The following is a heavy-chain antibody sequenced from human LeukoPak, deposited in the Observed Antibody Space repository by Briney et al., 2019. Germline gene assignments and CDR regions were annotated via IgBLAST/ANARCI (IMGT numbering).Heavy chain of an antibody. V-gene: IGHV4-39*01. CDR3: ARLLVSAPPGLVDY. Sequence: ASETLSLTCTVSGGSISSSSYYWGWIRQPPGKGLEWIGSIYYSGSTYYNPSLKSRVTISVDTSKNQFTLKLSSVTAADTAVYYCARLLVSAPPGLVDYWGQGTLVTVSS. CDR1: GGSISSSSYY. CDR2: IYYSGST. D-gene: IGHD2/OR15-2a*01. J-gene: IGHJ4*02.